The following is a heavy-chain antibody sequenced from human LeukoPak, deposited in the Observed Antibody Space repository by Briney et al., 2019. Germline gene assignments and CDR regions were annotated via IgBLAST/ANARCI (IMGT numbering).Heavy chain of an antibody. J-gene: IGHJ5*02. CDR2: IYYSGST. Sequence: SETLSLTCTASGGSISSSSYYWGWIRQPPGKGLEWIGSIYYSGSTYYNPSLKSRVTISVGTSKNQFSLKLSSVAAADTAVYYCASLPAYDSSGYYSNSGTRNWFDPWGQGTLVTVSS. V-gene: IGHV4-39*07. CDR1: GGSISSSSYY. D-gene: IGHD3-22*01. CDR3: ASLPAYDSSGYYSNSGTRNWFDP.